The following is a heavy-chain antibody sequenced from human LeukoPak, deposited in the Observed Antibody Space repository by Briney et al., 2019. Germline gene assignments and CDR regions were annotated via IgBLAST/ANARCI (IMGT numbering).Heavy chain of an antibody. CDR2: ISWNSGSI. V-gene: IGHV3-9*01. CDR3: AKSHSSGYDFDY. D-gene: IGHD3-22*01. CDR1: GFTFDDYA. Sequence: PGRSLRLSCAASGFTFDDYAMHWVRQAPGKGLEWVSGISWNSGSIGYADSVKGRFTISRDNAKNSLYLQMNSLRAEDTAVYYCAKSHSSGYDFDYWGQGTLVTVSS. J-gene: IGHJ4*02.